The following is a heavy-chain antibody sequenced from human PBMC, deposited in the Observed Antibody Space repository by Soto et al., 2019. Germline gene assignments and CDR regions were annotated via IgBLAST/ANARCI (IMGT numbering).Heavy chain of an antibody. J-gene: IGHJ4*02. CDR3: ATSPWDRYSGYDYPFDY. Sequence: GASVKVSCKASGYTFTSYYMHWVRQAPGQGLEWMGIINPSGGSTSYAQKFQGRVTMTRDTSTSTVYMELSSLRSEDTAVYYCATSPWDRYSGYDYPFDYWGQGTLVTVSS. CDR1: GYTFTSYY. V-gene: IGHV1-46*01. D-gene: IGHD5-12*01. CDR2: INPSGGST.